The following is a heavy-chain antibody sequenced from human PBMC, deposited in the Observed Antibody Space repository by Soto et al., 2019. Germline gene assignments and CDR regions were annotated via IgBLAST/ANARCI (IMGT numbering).Heavy chain of an antibody. V-gene: IGHV3-23*01. J-gene: IGHJ4*02. CDR3: AAALSGCTPNYDY. CDR1: GFTFTNYG. CDR2: ISDSGGST. D-gene: IGHD1-26*01. Sequence: GGSLRLSCVASGFTFTNYGMNWVRQAPGKGLEWVSAISDSGGSTFYADSAKGRFTISRGNSKNTLYLQMNGLRSEDTAIYYCAAALSGCTPNYDYWGQGTPVTVSS.